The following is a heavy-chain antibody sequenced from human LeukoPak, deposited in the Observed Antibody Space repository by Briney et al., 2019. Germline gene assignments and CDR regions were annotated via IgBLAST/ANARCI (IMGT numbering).Heavy chain of an antibody. J-gene: IGHJ5*02. CDR3: ARINGSSSSNWFDP. D-gene: IGHD6-13*01. Sequence: SETLSLICGVSGGSFSGYYWNWIRQPPGKGLEWIGYIYYSGSTNYNPSLKSRVTISVDTSKNQFSLKLSSVTAADTAVYYCARINGSSSSNWFDPWGQGTLVTVSS. V-gene: IGHV4-59*01. CDR2: IYYSGST. CDR1: GGSFSGYY.